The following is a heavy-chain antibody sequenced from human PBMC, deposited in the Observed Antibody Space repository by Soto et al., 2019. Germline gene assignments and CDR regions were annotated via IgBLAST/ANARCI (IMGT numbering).Heavy chain of an antibody. CDR1: GYRFSRYG. CDR3: ARNEEDENHMIVVLPGEY. CDR2: IITYDSNT. V-gene: IGHV1-18*01. D-gene: IGHD3-22*01. J-gene: IGHJ4*02. Sequence: VQLVQSGGEVKQPVASVKVSCKASGYRFSRYGIIWVRQAPVQELEWMGWIITYDSNTHYAKNFQDRVTMTIDTSKNTANLELSSLKSDDTALYYWARNEEDENHMIVVLPGEYWGQGNLVTVSS.